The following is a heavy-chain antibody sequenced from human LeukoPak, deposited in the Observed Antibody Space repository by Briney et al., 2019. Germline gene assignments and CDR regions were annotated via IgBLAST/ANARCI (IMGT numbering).Heavy chain of an antibody. J-gene: IGHJ3*02. CDR1: GFSLSTSGVG. V-gene: IGHV2-5*02. CDR2: IYWDDDK. Sequence: SGPTLVKPTQTLTLTCTFSGFSLSTSGVGVGWIRQPPGKALEWLALIYWDDDKRYSPSLKSRLTITKDTSKNQVVLTMTNMDPVDTATYYCAHSSSFGVAIWLSAFDIWGQGTMVTVSS. CDR3: AHSSSFGVAIWLSAFDI. D-gene: IGHD3-3*01.